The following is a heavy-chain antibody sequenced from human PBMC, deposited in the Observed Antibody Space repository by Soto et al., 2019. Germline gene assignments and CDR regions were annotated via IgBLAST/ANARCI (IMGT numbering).Heavy chain of an antibody. J-gene: IGHJ4*02. CDR1: GFTFSGSA. CDR2: IRSKANSYAT. Sequence: GGSLRLSCAASGFTFSGSAMHWVRQASGKGLEWVGRIRSKANSYATAYAASVKGRFTISRDDSKNTAYLQMNSLKTEDTAVYYCTRPGIVADDGGQGTLVTVSS. V-gene: IGHV3-73*01. D-gene: IGHD1-26*01. CDR3: TRPGIVADD.